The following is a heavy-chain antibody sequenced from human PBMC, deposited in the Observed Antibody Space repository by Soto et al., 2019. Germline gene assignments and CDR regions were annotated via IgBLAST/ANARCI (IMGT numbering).Heavy chain of an antibody. CDR1: GGSFSGYY. CDR2: INHSEST. CDR3: ASVPLYGGVKYFQH. J-gene: IGHJ1*01. Sequence: SETLSLTCAVYGGSFSGYYWSWIRQPPGKGLEWIGEINHSESTNYNPSLKSRVTISVDTSKNQFSLKLSSVTAADTAVYYCASVPLYGGVKYFQHWGQGTLVTVSS. V-gene: IGHV4-34*01. D-gene: IGHD4-17*01.